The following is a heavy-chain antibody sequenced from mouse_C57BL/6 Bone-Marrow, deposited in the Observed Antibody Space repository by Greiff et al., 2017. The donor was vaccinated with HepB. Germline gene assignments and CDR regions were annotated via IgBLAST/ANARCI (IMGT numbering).Heavy chain of an antibody. D-gene: IGHD1-1*01. J-gene: IGHJ1*03. CDR1: GYTFTDYN. CDR3: ARGGSSSRGYFDV. Sequence: EVQLQESGPELVKPGASVKIPCKASGYTFTDYNMDWVKQSHGKSLEWIGDINPNNGGTIYNQKFKGKATLTVDKSSSTAYMELRSLTSEDTAVYYCARGGSSSRGYFDVWGTGTTVTVSS. V-gene: IGHV1-18*01. CDR2: INPNNGGT.